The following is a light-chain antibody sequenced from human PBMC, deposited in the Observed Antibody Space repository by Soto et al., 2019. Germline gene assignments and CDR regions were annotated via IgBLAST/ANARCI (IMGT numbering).Light chain of an antibody. V-gene: IGLV2-14*01. CDR3: SSYTSSAPRKV. CDR1: SSDVGGYNY. J-gene: IGLJ2*01. CDR2: DVS. Sequence: QSVLTQPASVSGSPGQSITISCTGTSSDVGGYNYVSWYQQHPGKAPKLMIYDVSNRPSGVSNRFSGSKSGNTASLTISGLQAEDEADYYCSSYTSSAPRKVFGGGTKLTVL.